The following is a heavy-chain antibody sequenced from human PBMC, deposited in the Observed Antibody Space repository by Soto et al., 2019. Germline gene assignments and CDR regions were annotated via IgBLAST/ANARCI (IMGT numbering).Heavy chain of an antibody. CDR2: MSSDGTYK. J-gene: IGHJ5*02. CDR1: GFTFSDYA. V-gene: IGHV3-30-3*01. D-gene: IGHD2-15*01. CDR3: ARDRRVEDPGGWFDP. Sequence: GGSLRLSCAASGFTFSDYAIHWVRQAPGKGLEWVTGMSSDGTYKYYADSVKGRFTISRDNSKNTLFLQMDSLKPEDTAVYYYARDRRVEDPGGWFDPWGQGTLVTVSS.